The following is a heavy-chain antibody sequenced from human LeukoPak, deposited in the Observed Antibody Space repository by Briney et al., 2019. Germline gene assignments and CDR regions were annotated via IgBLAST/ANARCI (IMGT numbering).Heavy chain of an antibody. J-gene: IGHJ5*02. CDR1: GGSISSYY. D-gene: IGHD6-13*01. Sequence: PSETLSLTCTVSGGSISSYYWSWIRQPPGKGLEWIGYIYYSGSTNYNPSLKSRVTISVDTSKNQFSLKPSSVTAADTAVYYCARHKGGGAAAKNWFDPWGQGTLVTVSS. CDR2: IYYSGST. CDR3: ARHKGGGAAAKNWFDP. V-gene: IGHV4-59*08.